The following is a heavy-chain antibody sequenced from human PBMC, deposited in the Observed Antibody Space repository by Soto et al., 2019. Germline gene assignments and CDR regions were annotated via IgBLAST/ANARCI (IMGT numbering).Heavy chain of an antibody. CDR1: GFSFSNYG. V-gene: IGHV3-23*01. CDR3: AHKRLLAPAIKGPCFHS. Sequence: EVQLLESGGGLIQPGGSLRLSCAASGFSFSNYGMAWVRQAPGKGLEWVSSISDTGYYRFYTDSVKGRFTISRDNSKNTLYLQMSSLRADDTAVYFCAHKRLLAPAIKGPCFHSWGQGTLVTVSS. D-gene: IGHD3-10*01. J-gene: IGHJ4*02. CDR2: ISDTGYYR.